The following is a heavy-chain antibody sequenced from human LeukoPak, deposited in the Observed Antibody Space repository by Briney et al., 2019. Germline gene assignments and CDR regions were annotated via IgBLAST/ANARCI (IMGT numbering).Heavy chain of an antibody. J-gene: IGHJ3*02. V-gene: IGHV3-53*01. CDR1: GFTVSNNY. Sequence: PGGSLRLSCAASGFTVSNNYMSWVRQAPGTGLEWVSVIYSGGNTYYADSVKGRFTITRDNSKNTLYLQMNSLRAEDTAVYYCAKEELTADAFDIWGQGTMVTVSS. CDR3: AKEELTADAFDI. CDR2: IYSGGNT. D-gene: IGHD1-26*01.